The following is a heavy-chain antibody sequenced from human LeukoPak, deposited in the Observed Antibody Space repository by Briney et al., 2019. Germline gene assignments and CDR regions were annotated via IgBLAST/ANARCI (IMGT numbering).Heavy chain of an antibody. J-gene: IGHJ6*02. CDR2: ISYDGSNK. CDR1: GFTFSSYV. V-gene: IGHV3-30*03. Sequence: PGGSLRLSCAASGFTFSSYVMHWVRQAPGKGLEWVAVISYDGSNKYYADSVKGRFTISRDNSKNTLYLQMNSLRAEDTAVYYCAGCGDYFSRLPDYYYYYGMDVWGQGTTVTVSS. D-gene: IGHD4-17*01. CDR3: AGCGDYFSRLPDYYYYYGMDV.